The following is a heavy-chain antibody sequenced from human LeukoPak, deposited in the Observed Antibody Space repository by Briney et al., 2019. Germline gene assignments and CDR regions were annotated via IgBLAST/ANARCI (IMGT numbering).Heavy chain of an antibody. V-gene: IGHV3-73*01. Sequence: GGSLRLSCAASGFTFNDSVMHWVRQASGKGLEWVGRIRSKASSYATAYAASVKGRFTISRDDSKNTAYLQMNSLKTEDTAVYYCTRDIWLGNYWGQGTLVTVSS. CDR3: TRDIWLGNY. CDR1: GFTFNDSV. CDR2: IRSKASSYAT. J-gene: IGHJ4*02. D-gene: IGHD5-24*01.